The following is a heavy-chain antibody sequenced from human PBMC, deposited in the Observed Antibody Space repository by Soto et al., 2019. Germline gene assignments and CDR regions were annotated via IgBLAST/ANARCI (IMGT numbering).Heavy chain of an antibody. CDR1: GFPFDDYG. V-gene: IGHV3-20*04. D-gene: IGHD4-17*01. CDR3: ARAPGYYGDFFDY. J-gene: IGHJ4*02. CDR2: INRDGGST. Sequence: GGSLRLSCAAFGFPFDDYGMSWVRQAPGKGLEWVSGINRDGGSTGYADSVKGRFTISRDNAKNSLYLQMNSLRAEDTAFYYCARAPGYYGDFFDYWGQRTPVTVSS.